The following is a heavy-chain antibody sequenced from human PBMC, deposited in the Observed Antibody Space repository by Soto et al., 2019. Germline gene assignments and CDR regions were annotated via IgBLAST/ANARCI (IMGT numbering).Heavy chain of an antibody. J-gene: IGHJ4*02. Sequence: GGSLRLSCAASGFTFSSYAMSWVRQAPGKGLEWVSAISGSGGSTYYADSVKGRFTISRDNSKNTLYLQMNSLRAEDTAVYYCAKQADHYDSSGYYGYFDYWGQGTLVTVSS. CDR2: ISGSGGST. V-gene: IGHV3-23*01. D-gene: IGHD3-22*01. CDR3: AKQADHYDSSGYYGYFDY. CDR1: GFTFSSYA.